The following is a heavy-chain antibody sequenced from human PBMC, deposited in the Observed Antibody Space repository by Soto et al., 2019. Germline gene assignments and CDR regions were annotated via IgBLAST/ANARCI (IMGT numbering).Heavy chain of an antibody. D-gene: IGHD6-25*01. V-gene: IGHV4-31*03. CDR2: MYYSGST. CDR3: ARGYSSGRVGDY. Sequence: QVQLQESGPGLVKPSQTLSLTCTVSDDSISSGSYYWSWIRQHPGKGLEWIGYMYYSGSTNYNPSLKSRVAISVDASKRQFSLKLSSVTAADTAVYYCARGYSSGRVGDYWGQGTLVTVSS. CDR1: DDSISSGSYY. J-gene: IGHJ4*02.